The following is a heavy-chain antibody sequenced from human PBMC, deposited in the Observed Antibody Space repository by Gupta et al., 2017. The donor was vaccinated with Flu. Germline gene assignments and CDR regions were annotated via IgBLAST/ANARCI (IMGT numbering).Heavy chain of an antibody. CDR3: ARSFTGDYFDS. CDR2: IHYSGTT. V-gene: IGHV4-39*01. CDR1: RRYF. Sequence: RRYFWSWIRQPPGKGLEWIGNIHYSGTTSYNPALKSRLTISEDMSKNKFSLNLTSVTAADTAVYFCARSFTGDYFDSWGQGTLVSVS. J-gene: IGHJ4*02. D-gene: IGHD7-27*01.